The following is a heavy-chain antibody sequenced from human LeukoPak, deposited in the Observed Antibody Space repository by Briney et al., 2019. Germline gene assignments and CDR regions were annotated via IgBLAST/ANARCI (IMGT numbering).Heavy chain of an antibody. Sequence: ASVKVSCKASGYTFTGYYMHWVRQAPGQGLEGMGIINPSGGSTSYAQKFQGRVTMTRDMSTSTVYMELSSLRSEDTAVYYCARPDSSGYYYFDYWGQGTLVTVSS. D-gene: IGHD3-22*01. CDR1: GYTFTGYY. J-gene: IGHJ4*02. CDR2: INPSGGST. V-gene: IGHV1-46*01. CDR3: ARPDSSGYYYFDY.